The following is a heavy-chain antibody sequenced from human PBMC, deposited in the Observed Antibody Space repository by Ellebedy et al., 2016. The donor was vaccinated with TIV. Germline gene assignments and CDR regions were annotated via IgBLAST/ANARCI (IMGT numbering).Heavy chain of an antibody. CDR2: VNNDGSNT. Sequence: GESLKISCAASGFTFSNHWMFWVRQAPGMGLVWVSRVNNDGSNTLYADSVKDRFTISRDNTKNTLYLQMNSLRAEDTGVYYCARRSSGYCVGVKCTTDFDYWGQGTLVTVSS. V-gene: IGHV3-74*01. CDR1: GFTFSNHW. D-gene: IGHD2-2*03. J-gene: IGHJ4*02. CDR3: ARRSSGYCVGVKCTTDFDY.